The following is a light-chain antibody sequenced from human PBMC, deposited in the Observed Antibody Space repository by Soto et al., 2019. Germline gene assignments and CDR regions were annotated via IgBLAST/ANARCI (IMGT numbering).Light chain of an antibody. CDR2: GAS. CDR1: QSVSSN. CDR3: QQYNNWPPIT. Sequence: EIVMPQAPATLSVSPGERATLSCRASQSVSSNLAWYQQKPGQAPRLLIYGASTRPTGIPARFSGSGSGTEFTLTISSLQSEDFAVYYCQQYNNWPPITFGQGTRLEIK. J-gene: IGKJ5*01. V-gene: IGKV3-15*01.